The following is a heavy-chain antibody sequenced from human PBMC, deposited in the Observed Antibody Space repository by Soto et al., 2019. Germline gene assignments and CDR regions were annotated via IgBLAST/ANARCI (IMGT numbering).Heavy chain of an antibody. CDR2: ISGSGATT. J-gene: IGHJ4*02. Sequence: SVGSLRLSCAASGFTFGNYAMSWVRQAPGLRLEWVSGISGSGATTNYADSVKGRFTISRDNSKSTLYLQMTSLRAEDTAVYYCAKETDRRPYFYFDYWGQGTLVTVSS. CDR3: AKETDRRPYFYFDY. V-gene: IGHV3-23*01. D-gene: IGHD6-6*01. CDR1: GFTFGNYA.